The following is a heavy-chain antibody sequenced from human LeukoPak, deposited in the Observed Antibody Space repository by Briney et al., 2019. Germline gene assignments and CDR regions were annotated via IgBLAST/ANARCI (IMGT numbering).Heavy chain of an antibody. D-gene: IGHD3-10*01. J-gene: IGHJ3*02. V-gene: IGHV3-21*01. Sequence: AGGSLRLSCAASGFTFSSYSMNWVRQAPGKGLEWVSSTSSSSSYIYYADSVKGRFTISRDNAKNSLYLQMNSLRAEDTAVYYCARDYMVRGVMGAFDIWGQGTMVTVSS. CDR3: ARDYMVRGVMGAFDI. CDR1: GFTFSSYS. CDR2: TSSSSSYI.